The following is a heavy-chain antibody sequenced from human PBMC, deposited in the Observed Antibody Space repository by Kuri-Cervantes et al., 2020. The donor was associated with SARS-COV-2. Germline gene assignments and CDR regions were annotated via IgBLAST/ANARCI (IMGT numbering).Heavy chain of an antibody. J-gene: IGHJ6*02. D-gene: IGHD3-10*01. Sequence: SETLSLTCAISGDSVSSNSAAWNWIRQSPSRGLEWLGRTYYRSKWYNDYAVSVKSRITSNPDTSKNQFSLQLNSVTPEDTAVYYCARDLFTMVRGVNYYYGMDVWGQGTTVTVSS. CDR3: ARDLFTMVRGVNYYYGMDV. CDR2: TYYRSKWYN. CDR1: GDSVSSNSAA. V-gene: IGHV6-1*01.